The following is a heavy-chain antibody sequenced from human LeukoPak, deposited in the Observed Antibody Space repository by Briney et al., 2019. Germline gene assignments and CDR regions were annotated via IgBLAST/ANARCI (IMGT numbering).Heavy chain of an antibody. CDR2: IKQDGSEK. D-gene: IGHD6-13*01. CDR1: GFSVSGYW. CDR3: AREWQGGIAAAGTRIEGDY. J-gene: IGHJ4*02. Sequence: GGSLRLSCAVSGFSVSGYWMTWVRQAPGKGLEWVANIKQDGSEKNYVDSVKGRFTISRDNAENSLFFQMNSLRVEDTAVYYCAREWQGGIAAAGTRIEGDYWGQGTLVAVSS. V-gene: IGHV3-7*01.